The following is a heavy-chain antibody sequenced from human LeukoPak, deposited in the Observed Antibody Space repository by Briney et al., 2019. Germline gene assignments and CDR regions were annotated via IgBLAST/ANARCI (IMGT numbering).Heavy chain of an antibody. D-gene: IGHD2-2*01. Sequence: SETLSLTCTVSGGSISSYYWSWIRQPPGKGLEWIGYIYYSGSTNYNPSLKSRVTISVDTSKNQFSLQLSSVTAADTAVYYCARVVVSYCRSTSCLAWFDPWCQGTLVTGSS. CDR3: ARVVVSYCRSTSCLAWFDP. V-gene: IGHV4-59*01. CDR2: IYYSGST. J-gene: IGHJ5*02. CDR1: GGSISSYY.